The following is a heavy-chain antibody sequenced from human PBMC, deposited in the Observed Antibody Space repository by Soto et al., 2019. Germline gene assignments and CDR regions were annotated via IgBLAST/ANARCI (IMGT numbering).Heavy chain of an antibody. J-gene: IGHJ3*02. Sequence: SVKVSCKASGVTFSSYTISWVRQAPGQGLEWMGRIIPILGIANYAQKFQGRVTITADKSTSTAYMELSSLRSEDTAVYYCARPRGGGAYGDYGFHAFDIWGQGTMVTV. CDR3: ARPRGGGAYGDYGFHAFDI. D-gene: IGHD4-17*01. CDR1: GVTFSSYT. CDR2: IIPILGIA. V-gene: IGHV1-69*02.